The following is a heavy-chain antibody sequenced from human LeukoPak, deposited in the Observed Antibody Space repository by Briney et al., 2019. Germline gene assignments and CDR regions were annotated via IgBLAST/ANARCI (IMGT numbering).Heavy chain of an antibody. CDR1: GYTLTELS. CDR3: ATVRYCSSTSCWPTNYGMDV. CDR2: FDPEDGET. Sequence: ASVKVSCKVSGYTLTELSMHWVRHAPGKGLEWMGGFDPEDGETIYAQKFQGRVTMTEDTSTDTAYMELSSLRSEDTAVYYCATVRYCSSTSCWPTNYGMDVWGQGTTVTVSS. D-gene: IGHD2-2*01. J-gene: IGHJ6*02. V-gene: IGHV1-24*01.